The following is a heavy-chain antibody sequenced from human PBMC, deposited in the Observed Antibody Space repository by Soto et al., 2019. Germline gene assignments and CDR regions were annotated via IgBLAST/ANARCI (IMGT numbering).Heavy chain of an antibody. CDR2: IWYGGSNK. V-gene: IGHV3-33*01. J-gene: IGHJ6*02. CDR1: GFTFSSYG. D-gene: IGHD3-9*01. Sequence: PGGSLRLSCAASGFTFSSYGMHWVRQAPGKGLEWVAVIWYGGSNKYYADSVKGRLTISRDNSKNTLYLQMNSLRAEDTAVYYCARDNYYDILTGYYTALYYYYYGMDVWGQGTTVTVSS. CDR3: ARDNYYDILTGYYTALYYYYYGMDV.